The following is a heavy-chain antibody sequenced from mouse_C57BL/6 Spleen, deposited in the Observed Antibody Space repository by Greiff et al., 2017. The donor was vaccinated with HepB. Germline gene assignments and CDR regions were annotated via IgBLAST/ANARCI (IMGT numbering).Heavy chain of an antibody. Sequence: QVQLQQPGAELVKPGASVKLSCKASGYTFTSYWMQWVKQRPGQGLEWIGEIDPSDSYTNYNQKFKGKATLTVDTSSSTAYMQLSSLTSEDSAVYYCARHYGNYWYFDVWGTGTTVTVSS. D-gene: IGHD2-1*01. J-gene: IGHJ1*03. CDR1: GYTFTSYW. CDR3: ARHYGNYWYFDV. CDR2: IDPSDSYT. V-gene: IGHV1-50*01.